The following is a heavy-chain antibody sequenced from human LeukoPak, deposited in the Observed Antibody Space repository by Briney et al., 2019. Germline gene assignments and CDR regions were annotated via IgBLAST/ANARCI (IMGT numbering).Heavy chain of an antibody. CDR3: ARADYYDSSGYYR. J-gene: IGHJ4*02. Sequence: SVKVSCKASGGTFSSYAISWVRQAPGQGLEWMGRIIPILGIANYAQKFQGRVTITADKSTSTAYMELSSLRSEDTAVYYCARADYYDSSGYYRWGQGTLVTVSS. CDR2: IIPILGIA. D-gene: IGHD3-22*01. V-gene: IGHV1-69*04. CDR1: GGTFSSYA.